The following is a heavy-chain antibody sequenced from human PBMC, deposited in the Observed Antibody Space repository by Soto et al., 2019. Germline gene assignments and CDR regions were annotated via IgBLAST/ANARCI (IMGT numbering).Heavy chain of an antibody. CDR2: IIPILGIA. CDR1: GGTFSSYT. V-gene: IGHV1-69*04. J-gene: IGHJ6*02. Sequence: GASVKVSCKASGGTFSSYTISWVRQAPGQGLEWMGRIIPILGIANYAQKFQGRVTITADKSTSTAYMELSSLKSEDTAVYYCAREDIVVVPAALPLRHYYYYGMDVWGQGTTVTVSS. D-gene: IGHD2-2*01. CDR3: AREDIVVVPAALPLRHYYYYGMDV.